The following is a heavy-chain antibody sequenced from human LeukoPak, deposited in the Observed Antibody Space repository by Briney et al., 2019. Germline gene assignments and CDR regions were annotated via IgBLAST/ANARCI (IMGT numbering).Heavy chain of an antibody. D-gene: IGHD4-11*01. V-gene: IGHV4-4*07. J-gene: IGHJ6*03. CDR1: GGSISSYY. Sequence: SETLSLTCTVSGGSISSYYWSWIRQPAGKGLEWIGRIYTSGSTNYNPSLKSRVTMSVDTSKNQFSLKLSSVTAADTAVYYSARDRDGGAPPYINYVGVSYYYYYMDVWGKGTTVTVSS. CDR2: IYTSGST. CDR3: ARDRDGGAPPYINYVGVSYYYYYMDV.